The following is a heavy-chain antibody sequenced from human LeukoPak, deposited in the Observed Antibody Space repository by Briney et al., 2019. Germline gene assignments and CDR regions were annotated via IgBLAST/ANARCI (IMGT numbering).Heavy chain of an antibody. CDR3: SKVSRNWVREYYFDY. Sequence: ASVKVSCKASGYTFTGYYMHWVRQAPGQGLEWMGWINPNSGGTNYAQKFQGRVTMTRDTSISTAYMELSRLRSDDTAVYYCSKVSRNWVREYYFDYWGQGTLVTVSS. V-gene: IGHV1-2*02. CDR2: INPNSGGT. D-gene: IGHD7-27*01. J-gene: IGHJ4*02. CDR1: GYTFTGYY.